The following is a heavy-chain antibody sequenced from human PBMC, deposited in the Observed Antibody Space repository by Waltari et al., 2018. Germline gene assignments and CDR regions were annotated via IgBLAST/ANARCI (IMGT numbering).Heavy chain of an antibody. CDR1: GLTLSRYW. V-gene: IGHV3-74*03. J-gene: IGHJ6*03. CDR2: INSDGSST. CDR3: AGGSKFYYMDL. Sequence: EVELVGSGGGLVQPGGSLRLSCAASGLTLSRYWMYWVRQVPGKGLVWVSRINSDGSSTTYADSVKGRFTISRDNAKNTLFLQMNSLRVEDTAIYYCAGGSKFYYMDLWGKGTTATISS.